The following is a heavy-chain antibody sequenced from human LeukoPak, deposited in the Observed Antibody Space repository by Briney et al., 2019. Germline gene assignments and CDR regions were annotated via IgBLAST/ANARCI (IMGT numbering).Heavy chain of an antibody. V-gene: IGHV3-21*06. CDR3: ARGHGPGIAVTSCDS. CDR2: ISSSSTYI. Sequence: GGSLRLSCAASGFTFSSYSMNWVRQAPGKGLEWVSSISSSSTYIYHADSVKGRFTISRDNAKNSLYLHMNSLRAEDTAVYYCARGHGPGIAVTSCDSWGQGTLVTVSS. CDR1: GFTFSSYS. D-gene: IGHD6-19*01. J-gene: IGHJ4*02.